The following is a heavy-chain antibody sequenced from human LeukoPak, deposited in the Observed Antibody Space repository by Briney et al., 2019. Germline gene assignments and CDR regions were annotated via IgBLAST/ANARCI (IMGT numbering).Heavy chain of an antibody. J-gene: IGHJ6*02. CDR1: GFTVSSNY. CDR3: ASIRYYYYGMDV. V-gene: IGHV3-53*01. CDR2: IYSGGST. Sequence: GGSLRLSCAASGFTVSSNYMSWVRQAPGKGLEWVSVIYSGGSTYYADSVKGRFTISRDNSKNTLYLQMNSLRAEDTAVYYCASIRYYYYGMDVWGQGTTVTVP. D-gene: IGHD2-2*02.